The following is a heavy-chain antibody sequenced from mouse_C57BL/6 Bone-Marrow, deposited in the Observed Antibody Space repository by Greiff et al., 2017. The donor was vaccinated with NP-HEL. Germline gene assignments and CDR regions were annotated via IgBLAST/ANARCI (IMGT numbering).Heavy chain of an antibody. V-gene: IGHV1-76*01. D-gene: IGHD1-2*01. CDR2: IYPGSGNT. CDR3: ATETTARDY. CDR1: GYTFTDYY. Sequence: QVQLQQSGAELVRPGASVKLSCKASGYTFTDYYINWVKQRPGQGLEWIARIYPGSGNTYYNEKFKGKATLTAEKSSSTAYMQLSSLTSEDSAVYFCATETTARDYWGQGTTLTGSS. J-gene: IGHJ2*01.